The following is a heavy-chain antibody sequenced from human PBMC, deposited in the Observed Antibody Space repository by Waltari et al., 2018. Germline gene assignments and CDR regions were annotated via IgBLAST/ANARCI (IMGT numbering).Heavy chain of an antibody. V-gene: IGHV5-10-1*01. CDR1: GYSLTSQG. Sequence: EVQLVQSVAEVKKPGESLRISGKGSGYSLTSQGTRWVRQKPGKGLEWMGRIDPSDSYTNYSPSFQGHVTISADKSISTAYLQWSSLKASDTAMYYCARSPETGTTAVDYWGQGTLVTVSS. J-gene: IGHJ4*02. CDR2: IDPSDSYT. D-gene: IGHD1-1*01. CDR3: ARSPETGTTAVDY.